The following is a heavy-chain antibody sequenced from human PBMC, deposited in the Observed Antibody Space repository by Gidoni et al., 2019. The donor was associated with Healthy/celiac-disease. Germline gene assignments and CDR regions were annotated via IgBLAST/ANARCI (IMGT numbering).Heavy chain of an antibody. CDR1: GFTFSSYG. CDR3: AKLGDVDIVATSGAFDI. Sequence: QVQLVESGGGVVQPGGSLRLSCAASGFTFSSYGMHWVRQAPGKGLEWVAFIRYDGSNKYYADSVKGRFTISRDNSKNTLYLQMNSLRAEDTAVYYCAKLGDVDIVATSGAFDIWGQGTMVTVSS. D-gene: IGHD5-12*01. J-gene: IGHJ3*02. CDR2: IRYDGSNK. V-gene: IGHV3-30*02.